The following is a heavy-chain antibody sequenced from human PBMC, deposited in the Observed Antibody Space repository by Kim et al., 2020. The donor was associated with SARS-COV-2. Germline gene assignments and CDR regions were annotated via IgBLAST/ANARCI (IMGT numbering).Heavy chain of an antibody. CDR3: ARGTNGTPGTDY. V-gene: IGHV3-7*03. D-gene: IGHD1-1*01. J-gene: IGHJ4*02. CDR2: INADGSEN. Sequence: GGSLRLSCAASGFTFSAYWMTWVRQAPGKGLEWVANINADGSENYCVDSLKARFTISRDNANNSLHLQMDSLAAEDTAIYYCARGTNGTPGTDYWGQGTL. CDR1: GFTFSAYW.